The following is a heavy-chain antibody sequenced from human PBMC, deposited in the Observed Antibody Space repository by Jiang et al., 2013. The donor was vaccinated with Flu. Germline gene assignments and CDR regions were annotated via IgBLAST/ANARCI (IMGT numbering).Heavy chain of an antibody. D-gene: IGHD2-2*03. CDR3: ARRGSGYCSTTSCKNWFDP. CDR1: GYTFSDFW. CDR2: IYPGDSRT. J-gene: IGHJ5*02. V-gene: IGHV5-51*03. Sequence: SGAEVKKPGESLKISCEGSGYTFSDFWIAWVRQMPGKGLEWMGIIYPGDSRTRYNPSFQGQVTMSADKSINTAYLQWSSLEASDTAMYYCARRGSGYCSTTSCKNWFDPWGQGTLVTVSS.